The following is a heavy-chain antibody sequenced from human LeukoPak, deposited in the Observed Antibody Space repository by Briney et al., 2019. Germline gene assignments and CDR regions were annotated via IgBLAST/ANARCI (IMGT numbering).Heavy chain of an antibody. Sequence: TLSLTSTVSGGSISSGSYYWSWIRPPAGKGLEWIGRIYSSGSTNYNPSLKSRVTISVDTPKNQFSLKPSSVTAADTAVYYCARGYYYYYHMDVWGKGTTVTVSS. CDR2: IYSSGST. CDR1: GGSISSGSYY. V-gene: IGHV4-61*02. CDR3: ARGYYYYYHMDV. J-gene: IGHJ6*03.